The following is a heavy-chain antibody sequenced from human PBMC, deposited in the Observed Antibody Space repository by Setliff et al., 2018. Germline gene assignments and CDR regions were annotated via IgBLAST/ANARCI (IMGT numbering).Heavy chain of an antibody. CDR2: INDRGST. Sequence: PSETLSLTCAVYGGSFSGYFWSWIRQAPGRGLEWIGEINDRGSTNYNPSLKSRVTISLDTSKNQFSLKLNSVTAADTAVYYCASGGAGFFTSGRWGQGTLVTVSS. J-gene: IGHJ4*02. D-gene: IGHD3-3*01. CDR1: GGSFSGYF. CDR3: ASGGAGFFTSGR. V-gene: IGHV4-34*01.